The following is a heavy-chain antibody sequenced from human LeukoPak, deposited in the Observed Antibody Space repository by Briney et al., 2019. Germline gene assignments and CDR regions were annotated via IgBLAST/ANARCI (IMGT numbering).Heavy chain of an antibody. CDR2: LTGSGRET. J-gene: IGHJ4*02. V-gene: IGHV3-23*01. CDR1: GFTLNTYA. D-gene: IGHD6-13*01. CDR3: AKIAPTDPIDF. Sequence: PGGSLRLACAASGFTLNTYAMNSVRQAPGKGLGWVSSLTGSGRETYYTDSVKGRFTICRDYSKNTLYLQMNSLRPDDTAVYYCAKIAPTDPIDFWGQGTLGTVSS.